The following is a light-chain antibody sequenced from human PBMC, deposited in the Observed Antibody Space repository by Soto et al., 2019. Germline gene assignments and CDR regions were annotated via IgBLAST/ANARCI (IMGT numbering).Light chain of an antibody. CDR3: QQFGSSPT. CDR2: GAS. CDR1: QSVSSTN. V-gene: IGKV3-20*01. J-gene: IGKJ1*01. Sequence: EIVLTQSPGTLSLSPGERATLSCRASQSVSSTNLAWYQQRPGQAPRLLIYGASSRATGIPDRFSCSGSGTDFTLTISRLEPADFALYYCQQFGSSPTFGQGTKVEIK.